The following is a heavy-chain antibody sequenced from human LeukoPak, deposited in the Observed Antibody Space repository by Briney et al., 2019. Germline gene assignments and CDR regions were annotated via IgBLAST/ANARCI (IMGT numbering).Heavy chain of an antibody. CDR3: ARDGGYARRTGTPFDY. CDR1: GFIFSNYG. J-gene: IGHJ4*02. D-gene: IGHD6-25*01. V-gene: IGHV3-30*02. CDR2: IRYDGSNK. Sequence: PGGSLRLSCAASGFIFSNYGMHWVRQTPGKGLEWVAFIRYDGSNKYYGDSVKGRFTISRDNAKNSLYLQMNSLRAEDTAVYYCARDGGYARRTGTPFDYWGQGTLVTVSS.